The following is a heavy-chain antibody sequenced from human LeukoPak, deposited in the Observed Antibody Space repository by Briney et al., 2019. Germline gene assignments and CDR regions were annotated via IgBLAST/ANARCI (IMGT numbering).Heavy chain of an antibody. Sequence: GGSLRLSCAASGFTFSSYGMHWVRQAPGKGLEWVSGISPGGGPTYYAASVKGRFSISRDNSKNTVYLQMNSLRVEDTAVYYCARELREHGVFDIWGQGIMVTVSS. CDR3: ARELREHGVFDI. D-gene: IGHD1-26*01. V-gene: IGHV3-NL1*01. CDR2: ISPGGGPT. CDR1: GFTFSSYG. J-gene: IGHJ3*02.